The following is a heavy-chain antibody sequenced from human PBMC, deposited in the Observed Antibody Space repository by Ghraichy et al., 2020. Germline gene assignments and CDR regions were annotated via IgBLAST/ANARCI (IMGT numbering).Heavy chain of an antibody. CDR2: IYYSGST. CDR1: GGSISSYY. V-gene: IGHV4-59*01. Sequence: SETLSLTCTVSGGSISSYYWSWIRQPPGKGLEWIGYIYYSGSTNYNPSLKSRVTISVDTSKNQFSLKLSSVTAADTAVYYCARVPLTAEYYDFWSGYSSVWFDPWGQGTLVTVSS. J-gene: IGHJ5*02. CDR3: ARVPLTAEYYDFWSGYSSVWFDP. D-gene: IGHD3-3*01.